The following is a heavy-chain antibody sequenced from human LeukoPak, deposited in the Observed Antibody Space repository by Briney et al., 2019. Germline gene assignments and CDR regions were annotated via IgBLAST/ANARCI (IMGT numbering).Heavy chain of an antibody. D-gene: IGHD3-10*01. J-gene: IGHJ4*02. CDR2: INHSGST. CDR1: GGSFSGYY. V-gene: IGHV4-34*01. CDR3: ARSPSLLDY. Sequence: SETLSLTCAVYGGSFSGYYWSWIRQPPGKGLEWIGEINHSGSTNYNPSLKSRVTISVDTSKNQFSLKLSSVTAADTAVYYRARSPSLLDYWGQGTLVTVSS.